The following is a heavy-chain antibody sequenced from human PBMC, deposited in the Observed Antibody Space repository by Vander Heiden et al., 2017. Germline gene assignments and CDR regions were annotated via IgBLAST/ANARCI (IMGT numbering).Heavy chain of an antibody. CDR2: INPNSGGT. CDR3: ARGKLLWFGELINWFDP. J-gene: IGHJ5*02. V-gene: IGHV1-2*06. CDR1: GYTFTGYY. D-gene: IGHD3-10*01. Sequence: QVQLVQSGAEVKKPGASVKVSCKASGYTFTGYYMHWVRQAPGQGLEWMGRINPNSGGTNYAQKFQGRVTMTRDTSISTAYMELSRLRSDDTAVYYCARGKLLWFGELINWFDPWGQGTLVTVSS.